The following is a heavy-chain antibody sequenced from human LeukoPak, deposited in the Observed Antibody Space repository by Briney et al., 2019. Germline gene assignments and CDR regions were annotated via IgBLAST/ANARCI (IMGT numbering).Heavy chain of an antibody. J-gene: IGHJ5*02. CDR1: GGSISSYF. D-gene: IGHD2-2*01. CDR2: IYTSGST. V-gene: IGHV4-4*09. Sequence: SETLSLTCTVSGGSISSYFWSWIRQPPGKGLEWIGYIYTSGSTDYNPSLKSRVTISVDTSKNQLSLKLNSVTAADTAVYYCARSLGYCSSTSCSNNWFDPWGQGTLVTVSS. CDR3: ARSLGYCSSTSCSNNWFDP.